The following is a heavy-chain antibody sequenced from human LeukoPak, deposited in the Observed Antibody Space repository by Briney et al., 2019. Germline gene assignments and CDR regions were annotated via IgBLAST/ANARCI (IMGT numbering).Heavy chain of an antibody. D-gene: IGHD2-15*01. V-gene: IGHV1-69*05. CDR1: GGTFSSYA. CDR2: IIPIFGAA. CDR3: ARVGEGYCSGGSCYDY. J-gene: IGHJ4*02. Sequence: SVKVSCKASGGTFSSYAISWVRQAPGQGLEWMGGIIPIFGAANYAQKFQGRVTITTDESASTAYTELSSLRSEDTAVYYCARVGEGYCSGGSCYDYWGQGTLVTVSS.